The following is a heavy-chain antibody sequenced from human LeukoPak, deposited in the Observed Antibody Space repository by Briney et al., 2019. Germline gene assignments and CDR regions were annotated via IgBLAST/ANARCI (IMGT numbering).Heavy chain of an antibody. Sequence: GGSLGLPCAASGFTFSSYSMNWVRQAPGKGLEWISYISSSSSTKYYADSVTGRVTISRDSAKNSLYLQMNSLRAEDTAVYYCARDSLTIFGVVIVMNWCDPWGKGTLVTVSS. CDR1: GFTFSSYS. V-gene: IGHV3-48*01. D-gene: IGHD3-3*01. CDR2: ISSSSSTK. J-gene: IGHJ5*01. CDR3: ARDSLTIFGVVIVMNWCDP.